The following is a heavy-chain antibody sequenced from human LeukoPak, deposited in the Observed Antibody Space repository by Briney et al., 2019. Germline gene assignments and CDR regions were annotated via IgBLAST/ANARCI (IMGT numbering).Heavy chain of an antibody. Sequence: ASVKVSCKASGYTFTSYDINWVRQATGQGLEWMGWMNPNSGNTGYAQKFQGRVTITRNTSISTAYMELSSLRSEDTAVYYCATIPRDSSGWYGFDYWGQGTLVTVSS. V-gene: IGHV1-8*01. D-gene: IGHD6-19*01. CDR1: GYTFTSYD. CDR2: MNPNSGNT. CDR3: ATIPRDSSGWYGFDY. J-gene: IGHJ4*02.